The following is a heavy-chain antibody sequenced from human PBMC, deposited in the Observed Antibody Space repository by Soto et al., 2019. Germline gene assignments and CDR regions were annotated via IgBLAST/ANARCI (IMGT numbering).Heavy chain of an antibody. CDR2: IYHSGST. J-gene: IGHJ6*02. Sequence: QVQLQESGPGLVKPSGTLSLTCAVSGGSISSSNWWSWVRQPPGKGLEWIGEIYHSGSTNYNPSLKSRVTISVDKSKNQFSLKLSSVTAADTAVYYCARCPHYYGSGSYYPPFCYYGMDVWGQGTTVTVSS. D-gene: IGHD3-10*01. CDR3: ARCPHYYGSGSYYPPFCYYGMDV. V-gene: IGHV4-4*02. CDR1: GGSISSSNW.